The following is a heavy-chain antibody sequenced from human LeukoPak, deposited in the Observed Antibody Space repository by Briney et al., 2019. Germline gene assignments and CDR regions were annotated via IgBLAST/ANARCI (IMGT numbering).Heavy chain of an antibody. CDR3: ARQTAKNVDTARFDY. CDR2: IYYSGST. Sequence: PSETLSLTCTISGGSINNYYWSWIRQPPGKGLEWIGYIYYSGSTNYSPSLNSRVNISLDTAKNQFSLRLSSVTAADTAVYYCARQTAKNVDTARFDYWGQGTLVTVSP. V-gene: IGHV4-59*08. J-gene: IGHJ4*02. CDR1: GGSINNYY. D-gene: IGHD5-18*01.